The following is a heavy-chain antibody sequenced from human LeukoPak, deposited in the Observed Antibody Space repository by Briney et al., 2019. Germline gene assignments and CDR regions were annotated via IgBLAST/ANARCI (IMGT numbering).Heavy chain of an antibody. CDR3: ARDLSGSYYGYYYYYMDV. Sequence: GSLRLSCAASGFTFSSYWMSWIRQPAGKGLEWIGRIYTSGSTNYNPSLKSRVTISVDTSKNQFSLKLSSVTAADTAVYYCARDLSGSYYGYYYYYMDVWGKGTTVTISS. V-gene: IGHV4-4*07. CDR1: GFTFSSYW. D-gene: IGHD1-26*01. J-gene: IGHJ6*03. CDR2: IYTSGST.